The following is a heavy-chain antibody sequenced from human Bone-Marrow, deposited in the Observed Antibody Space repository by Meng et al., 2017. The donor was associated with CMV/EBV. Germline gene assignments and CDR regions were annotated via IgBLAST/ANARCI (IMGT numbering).Heavy chain of an antibody. CDR3: ARDRGDGYNSKRYYYYGMDV. J-gene: IGHJ6*02. CDR2: INPNSGGT. CDR1: GYTFTGYY. V-gene: IGHV1-2*02. D-gene: IGHD5-24*01. Sequence: ASVKVSCTASGYTFTGYYMHWVRQAPGQGLEWMGLINPNSGGTNYAQQFQGRVTMTRDTSTSTAYMELSRLRSDDTAEYDCARDRGDGYNSKRYYYYGMDVWGQGTTVTVSS.